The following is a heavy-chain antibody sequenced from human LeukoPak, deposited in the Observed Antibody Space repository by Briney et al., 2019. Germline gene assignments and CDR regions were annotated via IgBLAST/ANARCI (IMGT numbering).Heavy chain of an antibody. J-gene: IGHJ4*02. CDR3: ARERVGYSYTYSSSPDADY. CDR1: GGSISSGDYY. V-gene: IGHV4-30-4*08. CDR2: IYYSGST. Sequence: SETLSLTCTVSGGSISSGDYYWSWIRQPPGKGLEWIGYIYYSGSTYYNPSLKSRVTISVDTSKNQFSLKLSSVTAADTAVYYCARERVGYSYTYSSSPDADYWGQGTLVTVSS. D-gene: IGHD5-18*01.